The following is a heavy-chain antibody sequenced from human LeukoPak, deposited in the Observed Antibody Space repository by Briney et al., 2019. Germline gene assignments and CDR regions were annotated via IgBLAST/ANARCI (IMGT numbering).Heavy chain of an antibody. CDR1: GYTFTSYG. J-gene: IGHJ3*02. CDR2: ISGYNGNT. V-gene: IGHV1-18*01. CDR3: ARDTDECSSSCPLDAFDI. D-gene: IGHD2-2*01. Sequence: ASVKVSCKASGYTFTSYGISWVRQAPGQGLEWMGWISGYNGNTNHAQKLQGRVTMTTDTSTSTAYMELRSLRSDDTAVYYCARDTDECSSSCPLDAFDIWGQGTMVTVSS.